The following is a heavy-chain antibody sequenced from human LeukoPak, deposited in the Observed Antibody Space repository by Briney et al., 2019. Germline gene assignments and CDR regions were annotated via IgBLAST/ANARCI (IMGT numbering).Heavy chain of an antibody. CDR1: GYTFTHQW. V-gene: IGHV5-51*01. CDR2: IYPRDSDT. J-gene: IGHJ4*02. CDR3: ARHSDVIGAI. Sequence: GEPLRISCKASGYTFTHQWIGWVRQMSGSGLEWMGIIYPRDSDTIYSPSFQGHVTISADTSINTAYLEWCSLEASDTAIYYCARHSDVIGAIWGQGTLVTVSS. D-gene: IGHD3-10*01.